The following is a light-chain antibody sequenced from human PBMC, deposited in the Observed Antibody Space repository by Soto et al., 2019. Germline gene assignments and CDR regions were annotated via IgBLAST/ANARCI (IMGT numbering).Light chain of an antibody. CDR1: RYIRTA. V-gene: IGKV1-6*01. CDR2: VAS. Sequence: IQMTQSPPSLSASVGDRVTSTGRASRYIRTALSWYQHRPGQAPKVLICVASSLQSGVPSRFSGSGYGTDFTLTISSLQPEDFATYYCLQDYNYPWTFGQGTKVDIK. J-gene: IGKJ1*01. CDR3: LQDYNYPWT.